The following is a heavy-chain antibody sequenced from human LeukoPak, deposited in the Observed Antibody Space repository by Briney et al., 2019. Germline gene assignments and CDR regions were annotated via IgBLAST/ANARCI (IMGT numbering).Heavy chain of an antibody. V-gene: IGHV4-34*01. Sequence: SETLSLTCSVSGGSLRDHYWSWIRQVPGKGLKWIGEINDSGSTNYNPSLEGRVTLSVDTSKNQFSLKMRSVTAADTSIYYCARPYCSHGSCYRNFDYWGQGTLVTVSS. CDR2: INDSGST. CDR3: ARPYCSHGSCYRNFDY. CDR1: GGSLRDHY. D-gene: IGHD2-15*01. J-gene: IGHJ4*02.